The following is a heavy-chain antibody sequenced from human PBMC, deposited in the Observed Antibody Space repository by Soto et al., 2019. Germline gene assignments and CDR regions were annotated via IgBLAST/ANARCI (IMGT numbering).Heavy chain of an antibody. Sequence: EVQLVESGGGLVKPGGSLRLSCAASGFTLSSYTLNWVRQAPGKGLQWVSSISSSGNYISYADSVRGRFTISRDNARNSVYLQMSSLRDEDTAVYYCARDRDVGDYNNCFDPWGQGTLVIVSS. J-gene: IGHJ5*02. CDR2: ISSSGNYI. CDR1: GFTLSSYT. CDR3: ARDRDVGDYNNCFDP. V-gene: IGHV3-21*02. D-gene: IGHD4-17*01.